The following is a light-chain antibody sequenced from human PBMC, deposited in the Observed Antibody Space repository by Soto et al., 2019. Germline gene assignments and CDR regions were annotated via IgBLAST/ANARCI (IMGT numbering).Light chain of an antibody. CDR1: QSISSY. CDR2: AAS. V-gene: IGKV1-39*01. CDR3: QQSYSTPPET. Sequence: DIQMTQSPSSLSASVGDRVTITCRASQSISSYLNWYQQKPGKAPKLLIYAASSLQSGVPSWFSGSGSGTDFTLTISSLQPEDFATYYCQQSYSTPPETFGQGTKVEIK. J-gene: IGKJ1*01.